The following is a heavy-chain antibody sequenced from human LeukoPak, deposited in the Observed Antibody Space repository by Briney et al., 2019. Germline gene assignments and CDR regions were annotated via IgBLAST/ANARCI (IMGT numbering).Heavy chain of an antibody. CDR2: IGTEGDT. V-gene: IGHV3-13*01. Sequence: SGGSLRLSCAVSGFTFSRYDMHWVRQTPGKSLEWVSGIGTEGDTHYPDSVKGRFTISRENAKDSLYLQINNLRAGDTAVYYAARGPKINPPSWDAVGWFDPWGQGTLVTVSS. CDR1: GFTFSRYD. D-gene: IGHD1-26*01. CDR3: ARGPKINPPSWDAVGWFDP. J-gene: IGHJ5*02.